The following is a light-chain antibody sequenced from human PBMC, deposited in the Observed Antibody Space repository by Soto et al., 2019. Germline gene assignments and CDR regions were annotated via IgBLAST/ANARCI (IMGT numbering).Light chain of an antibody. V-gene: IGKV1-5*03. Sequence: IEMTQSPSTLSGSVGDSVTITCRASQTISSWLAWYQQKPGKAPKLLIYKASTLKSGVPSRFTGSGSGTEFTLTISSLQPDDFATYYCQHHNSYSEAFGQGTK. CDR1: QTISSW. CDR3: QHHNSYSEA. J-gene: IGKJ1*01. CDR2: KAS.